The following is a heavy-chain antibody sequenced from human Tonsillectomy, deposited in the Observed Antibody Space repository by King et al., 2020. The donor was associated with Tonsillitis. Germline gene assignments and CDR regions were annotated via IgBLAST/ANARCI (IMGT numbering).Heavy chain of an antibody. Sequence: QLVQSGAEVKKPGASVKVSCKASGYTFTSYGISWVRQAPGQGLEWMGWISAYNGNTNYAQKIQGRVTMTTDTSTSTAYMELRSLRSDDTAVYYCARDPAPSPLWFGEFYFDYWGQGTLVTVSS. CDR1: GYTFTSYG. V-gene: IGHV1-18*01. D-gene: IGHD3-10*01. CDR3: ARDPAPSPLWFGEFYFDY. CDR2: ISAYNGNT. J-gene: IGHJ4*02.